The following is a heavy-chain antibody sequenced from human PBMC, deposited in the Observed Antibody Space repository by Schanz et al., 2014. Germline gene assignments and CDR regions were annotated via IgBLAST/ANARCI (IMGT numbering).Heavy chain of an antibody. Sequence: DVQLLESGGGLVQPGGSLRLSCAASGFTFNSYAMTWVRPAPGKGLEWVSGISGSGGSTYYADSVKGRFTMSRDNSKNTLYLQMNSLRAEDTAVYYCARANYRRKINFDYWGRGTLVTVSS. J-gene: IGHJ4*02. CDR3: ARANYRRKINFDY. CDR2: ISGSGGST. V-gene: IGHV3-23*01. CDR1: GFTFNSYA. D-gene: IGHD3-10*01.